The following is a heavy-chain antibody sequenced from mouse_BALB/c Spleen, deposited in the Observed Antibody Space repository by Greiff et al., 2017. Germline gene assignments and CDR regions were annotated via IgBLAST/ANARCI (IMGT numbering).Heavy chain of an antibody. CDR1: GFNIKDTY. Sequence: VQLKESGAELVKPGASVKLSCTASGFNIKDTYMHWVKQRPEQGLEWIGRIDPANGNTKYDPKFQGKATITADTSSNTAYLQLSSLTSEDTAVYYCARSGIYDGYYVFAYWGQGTLVTVSA. CDR3: ARSGIYDGYYVFAY. V-gene: IGHV14-3*02. J-gene: IGHJ3*01. D-gene: IGHD2-3*01. CDR2: IDPANGNT.